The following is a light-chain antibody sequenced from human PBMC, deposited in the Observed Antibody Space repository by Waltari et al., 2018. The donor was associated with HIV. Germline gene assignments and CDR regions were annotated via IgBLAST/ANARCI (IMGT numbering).Light chain of an antibody. CDR2: GAS. CDR1: HGVIAY. CDR3: QQYNTWPYT. V-gene: IGKV3-15*01. Sequence: VMTQSPATLSVSPGGRATISCRASHGVIAYLYWYQQRPGQAPRLLMYGASTRDTGIPARFSGSGSGTEFTLTISSLQSEDFAVYFCQQYNTWPYTFGQGTKLEI. J-gene: IGKJ2*01.